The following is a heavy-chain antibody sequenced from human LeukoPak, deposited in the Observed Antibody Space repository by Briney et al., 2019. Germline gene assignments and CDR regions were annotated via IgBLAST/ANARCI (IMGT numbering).Heavy chain of an antibody. D-gene: IGHD3-9*01. CDR2: IRYDGSDK. V-gene: IGHV3-30*02. Sequence: GGSLRLSWAAAGFTFRTYGMHWVRQAPGKGREWVASIRYDGSDKYYADAVKGRFTISRDNSKNTLYLQMNSLRAEDTAVYYCAKAQKRDILTGYYTAFDSWGQGTLVTVSS. J-gene: IGHJ4*02. CDR3: AKAQKRDILTGYYTAFDS. CDR1: GFTFRTYG.